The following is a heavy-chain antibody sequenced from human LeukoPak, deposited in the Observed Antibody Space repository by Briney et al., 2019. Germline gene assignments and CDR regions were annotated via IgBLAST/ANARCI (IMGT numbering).Heavy chain of an antibody. CDR3: ARGNKWSFDS. D-gene: IGHD2-15*01. CDR2: ISGSGDYT. CDR1: GFTFSSYA. Sequence: PGGSLRLSCAASGFTFSSYAMSWVRQAPGKGLEWVSAISGSGDYTYYADSVRGRFTISRDNSKNTLSLQMNSLRPEDTAVYYCARGNKWSFDSWGQGALVTVSS. J-gene: IGHJ4*02. V-gene: IGHV3-23*01.